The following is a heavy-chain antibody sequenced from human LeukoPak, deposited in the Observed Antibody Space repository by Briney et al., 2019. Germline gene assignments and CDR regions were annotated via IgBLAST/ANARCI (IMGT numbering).Heavy chain of an antibody. CDR1: GFAFNKYG. Sequence: ASVKVSCKASGFAFNKYGFSWVRQAPGQGPEWLGWISAYDGRTNFAQNLQGRLTLTTDTSTTTAYMELRSLTSDDTAVYYCARDPSNTGGRFNFLYFLGQGTLVTVSS. CDR3: ARDPSNTGGRFNFLYF. D-gene: IGHD2-8*02. CDR2: ISAYDGRT. V-gene: IGHV1-18*01. J-gene: IGHJ4*02.